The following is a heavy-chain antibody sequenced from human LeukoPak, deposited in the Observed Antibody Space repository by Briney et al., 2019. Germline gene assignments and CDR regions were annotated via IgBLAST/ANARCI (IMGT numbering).Heavy chain of an antibody. CDR3: ARDLEGWFDP. Sequence: ASVKVSRKASGGTFSSYAISWVRQAPGQGLEWMGGIIPIFGTANYAQKFQGRVTITADESTSTAYMELSSLRSEDTAVYYCARDLEGWFDPWGQGTLVTVSS. V-gene: IGHV1-69*13. CDR2: IIPIFGTA. J-gene: IGHJ5*02. CDR1: GGTFSSYA.